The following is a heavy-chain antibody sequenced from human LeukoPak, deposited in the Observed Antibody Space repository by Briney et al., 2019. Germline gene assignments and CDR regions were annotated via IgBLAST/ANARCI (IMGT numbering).Heavy chain of an antibody. Sequence: PGGSLRLSCAASGFTFSSYSMNWVRQAPGKGLEWVSSISSSSSYIYYADSVKGRFTISRDNSKNTLYLQMNSLRAEDTAVYYCAKDLEYCSGGSCYSAPYWGQGTLVTVSS. J-gene: IGHJ4*02. CDR2: ISSSSSYI. V-gene: IGHV3-21*01. CDR1: GFTFSSYS. D-gene: IGHD2-15*01. CDR3: AKDLEYCSGGSCYSAPY.